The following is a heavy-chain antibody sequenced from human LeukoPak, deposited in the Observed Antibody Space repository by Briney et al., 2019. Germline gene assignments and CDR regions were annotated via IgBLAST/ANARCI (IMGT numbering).Heavy chain of an antibody. CDR3: ARAMVRGVITPDY. V-gene: IGHV1-2*06. Sequence: ASVKVSCKASGYTFTGYYMHWVRQAPGQGLEWMGRTNPNSGGTNYAQKFQGRVTMTRDTSISTAYMELSRLRSDDTAVYYCARAMVRGVITPDYWGQGTLVTVSS. CDR2: TNPNSGGT. CDR1: GYTFTGYY. D-gene: IGHD3-10*01. J-gene: IGHJ4*02.